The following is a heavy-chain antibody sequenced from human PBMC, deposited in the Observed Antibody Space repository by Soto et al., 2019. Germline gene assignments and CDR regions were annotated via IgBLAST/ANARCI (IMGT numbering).Heavy chain of an antibody. CDR2: IIPIFGTA. CDR3: ARHGGVGDYQYYFDY. J-gene: IGHJ4*02. CDR1: GGTFSSYA. V-gene: IGHV1-69*13. D-gene: IGHD4-17*01. Sequence: EASVKVSCKASGGTFSSYAISWVRQAPGQGLEWMGGIIPIFGTANYAQKFQGRVTITADESTSTAYMELSSLRSEDTAVYYCARHGGVGDYQYYFDYWGQGTLVTVSS.